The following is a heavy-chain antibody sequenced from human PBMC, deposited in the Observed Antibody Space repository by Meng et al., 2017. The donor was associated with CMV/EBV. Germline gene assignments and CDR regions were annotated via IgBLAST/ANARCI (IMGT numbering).Heavy chain of an antibody. CDR2: IKSKTDGGTT. CDR3: TTGVGRFLEWLLFPYGMDV. CDR1: GFTFSDYY. J-gene: IGHJ6*02. D-gene: IGHD3-3*01. V-gene: IGHV3-15*01. Sequence: GGSLRLSCAASGFTFSDYYMNWVRQAPGKGLEWVGRIKSKTDGGTTDYAAPVKGRFTISRDDSKNTLYLQMNSLKTEDTAVYYCTTGVGRFLEWLLFPYGMDVWGQGTTVTVSS.